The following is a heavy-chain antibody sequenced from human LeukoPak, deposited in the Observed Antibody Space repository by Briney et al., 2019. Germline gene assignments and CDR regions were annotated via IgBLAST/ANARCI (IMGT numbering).Heavy chain of an antibody. Sequence: SETLSLTCTVSGGSISSSSYYWGWIRQPPGKGLEWIGSIYYSGSTYYNPSLKSRVTISVDTSKNQFSLKLSSVPAADTAVYYCAAPSITMVRGAARGTFDYWGQGALGTVSS. D-gene: IGHD3-10*01. J-gene: IGHJ4*02. CDR2: IYYSGST. CDR1: GGSISSSSYY. V-gene: IGHV4-39*01. CDR3: AAPSITMVRGAARGTFDY.